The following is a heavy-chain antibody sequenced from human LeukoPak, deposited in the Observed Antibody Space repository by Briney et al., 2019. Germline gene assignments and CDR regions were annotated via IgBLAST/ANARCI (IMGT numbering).Heavy chain of an antibody. CDR1: GGSISSYY. V-gene: IGHV4-4*07. J-gene: IGHJ6*03. D-gene: IGHD2-15*01. CDR2: IYTSGST. CDR3: ARDKRYCSGGSCYYYYYMDV. Sequence: SETLSLTCTVPGGSISSYYWSWIRQPAGKGLEWIGRIYTSGSTNYNPSLKSRVTMSVDTSKNQFSLKLSSVTAADTAVYYCARDKRYCSGGSCYYYYYMDVWGKGTTVTVSS.